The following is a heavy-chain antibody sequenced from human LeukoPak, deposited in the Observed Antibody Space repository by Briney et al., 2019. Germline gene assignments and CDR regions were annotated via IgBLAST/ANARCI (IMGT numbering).Heavy chain of an antibody. V-gene: IGHV3-72*01. CDR3: ARAGDSSGWYYFDY. Sequence: PRGSLRLSCAASGFTFSDHYMDWVRQAPGKGLEWVGRTRNKANSYTTEYAASVKGRFTISRDDSKNSLYLQMNSLKTEDTAVYYCARAGDSSGWYYFDYWGQGTLVTVSS. D-gene: IGHD6-19*01. J-gene: IGHJ4*02. CDR2: TRNKANSYTT. CDR1: GFTFSDHY.